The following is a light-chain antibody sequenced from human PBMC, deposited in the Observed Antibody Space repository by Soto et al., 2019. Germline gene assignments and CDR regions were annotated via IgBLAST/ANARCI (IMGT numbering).Light chain of an antibody. Sequence: QSALTQPASVSGSPGQSITISCTGTSSDVGSYNLVSRYQQHPGKAPKLMIYGVNKRPSGVSNRFSGSKSGNTASLTISGLQAEDEADYYCCSYAGISTFYVFGTGTKLTVL. CDR1: SSDVGSYNL. CDR3: CSYAGISTFYV. J-gene: IGLJ1*01. V-gene: IGLV2-23*02. CDR2: GVN.